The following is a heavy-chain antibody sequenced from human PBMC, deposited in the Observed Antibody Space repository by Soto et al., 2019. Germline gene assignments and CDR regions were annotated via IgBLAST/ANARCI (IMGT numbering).Heavy chain of an antibody. J-gene: IGHJ6*02. CDR3: AKDLSDYPYYYYGMDV. CDR1: GCTFSIYS. CDR2: ISGSGGST. V-gene: IGHV3-23*01. Sequence: LXLSCAASGCTFSIYSMSWVRQAPGKGLEWVSAISGSGGSTYYADSVKGRFTISRDNSKNTLYLQMNSLRAEDTAVYYCAKDLSDYPYYYYGMDVWGQGTTVTVSS. D-gene: IGHD3-10*01.